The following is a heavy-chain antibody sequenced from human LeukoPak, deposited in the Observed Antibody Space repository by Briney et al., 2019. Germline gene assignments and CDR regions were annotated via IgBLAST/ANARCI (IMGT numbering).Heavy chain of an antibody. CDR1: GFTFSSYA. CDR2: ISGSGGST. D-gene: IGHD4-17*01. J-gene: IGHJ3*02. CDR3: AKDRLYYGDSGVDAFDI. V-gene: IGHV3-23*01. Sequence: LPEGSLRLSCAASGFTFSSYAMSWVRQAPGKGLEWVSAISGSGGSTYYADSVKGRFTISRDNSKNTLYLQMNSLRAEDTAVYYCAKDRLYYGDSGVDAFDIWGQGTMVTVSS.